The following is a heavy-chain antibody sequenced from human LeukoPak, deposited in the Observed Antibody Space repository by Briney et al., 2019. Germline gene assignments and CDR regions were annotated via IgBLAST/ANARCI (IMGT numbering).Heavy chain of an antibody. D-gene: IGHD2-21*01. Sequence: GGSLRLSCAASGFTFSSYGMHWVRQAPGKVLEWVACTRYDGTDKYYADSVKGRFTISRDNSRNTLYLQMNSLRAEDTAVYYCAKVGGDSYYYYYMDVWGKGTTVTVSS. V-gene: IGHV3-30*02. CDR2: TRYDGTDK. CDR3: AKVGGDSYYYYYMDV. J-gene: IGHJ6*03. CDR1: GFTFSSYG.